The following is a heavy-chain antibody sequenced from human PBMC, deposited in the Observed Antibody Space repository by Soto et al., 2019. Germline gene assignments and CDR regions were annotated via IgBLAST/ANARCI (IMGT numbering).Heavy chain of an antibody. CDR2: INPNTGVT. Sequence: ASVKVSCKASGYTFTGYYMHWVRQAPGQGLEWMGWINPNTGVTKYAQKFQGRVTMTRDTPISTAYMELSRLRSDDTAVYYCATALDYTNSAFAPNYYYYGMDVWGKGNTITVSS. D-gene: IGHD2-2*02. V-gene: IGHV1-2*02. CDR3: ATALDYTNSAFAPNYYYYGMDV. CDR1: GYTFTGYY. J-gene: IGHJ6*04.